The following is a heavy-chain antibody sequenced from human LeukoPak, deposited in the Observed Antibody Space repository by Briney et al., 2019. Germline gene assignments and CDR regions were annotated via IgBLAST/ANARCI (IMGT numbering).Heavy chain of an antibody. CDR1: GFTFSSYW. CDR3: ARYYDSIGAAFDI. CDR2: IKQDGSEK. J-gene: IGHJ3*02. Sequence: GGSLRLSCAASGFTFSSYWMSWVRQAPGKGLEWVANIKQDGSEKYYVDSVKGRFTISRDNAKNSLYLQMNSLRAEDTAVYYCARYYDSIGAAFDIWGQGTMVTVSS. V-gene: IGHV3-7*01. D-gene: IGHD3-22*01.